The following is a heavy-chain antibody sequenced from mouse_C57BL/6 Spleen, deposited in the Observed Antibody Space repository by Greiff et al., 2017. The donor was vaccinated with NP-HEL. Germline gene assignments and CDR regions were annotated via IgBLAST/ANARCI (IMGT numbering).Heavy chain of an antibody. J-gene: IGHJ3*01. CDR3: ARSGIYYDYDGFAY. D-gene: IGHD2-4*01. V-gene: IGHV1-55*01. Sequence: QVQLQQPGAELVKPGASVKMSCKASGYTFTSYWITWVKQRPGQGLEWIGDIYPGSGSTNYNEKFKSKATLTVDTSSSTAYMQLSSLTSEDSAVYYCARSGIYYDYDGFAYWGQGTLDTVSA. CDR2: IYPGSGST. CDR1: GYTFTSYW.